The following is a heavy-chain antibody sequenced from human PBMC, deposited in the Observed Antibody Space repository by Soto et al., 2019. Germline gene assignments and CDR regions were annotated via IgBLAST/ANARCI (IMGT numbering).Heavy chain of an antibody. Sequence: PGGSLRLSCAASGFTFSTYAMHWVCQAPGKGLEWVALISYDGTNKYYADSVKGRFTISRDNSKNTVYLQMNSLRAEDTAVYYCARDPGYCSGGSCYFHFDYWGHGTLVTVSS. CDR3: ARDPGYCSGGSCYFHFDY. CDR1: GFTFSTYA. D-gene: IGHD2-15*01. CDR2: ISYDGTNK. J-gene: IGHJ4*01. V-gene: IGHV3-30-3*01.